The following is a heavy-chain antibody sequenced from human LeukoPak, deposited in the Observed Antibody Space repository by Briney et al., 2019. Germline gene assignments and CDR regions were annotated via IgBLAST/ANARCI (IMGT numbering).Heavy chain of an antibody. CDR1: GFTFSTYT. J-gene: IGHJ4*02. D-gene: IGHD6-13*01. CDR2: IGNNGGGI. V-gene: IGHV3-23*01. Sequence: GGSLRLSCAASGFTFSTYTMYWVRHPPGKRLEWVSIIGNNGGGIHYADSVKGRFTISRDNFKNALYLQMNSLRAEDTAVYYCAKDRPGYSSSWYLDYWGQGTLVTVSS. CDR3: AKDRPGYSSSWYLDY.